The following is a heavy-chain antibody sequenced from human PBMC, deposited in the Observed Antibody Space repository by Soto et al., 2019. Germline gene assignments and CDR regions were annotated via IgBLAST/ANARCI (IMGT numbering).Heavy chain of an antibody. Sequence: SETLSPTCTVSGGSISSNYWSWIRQAPKKGLEWIGNIYYSGSTNYNPSLKSRVTISVDTSMNLDSLKLSSAPDVDTAVYYCAGLVRDGSNSYREIDYWGQGTLVTVSS. V-gene: IGHV4-59*08. CDR3: AGLVRDGSNSYREIDY. J-gene: IGHJ4*02. CDR2: IYYSGST. CDR1: GGSISSNY. D-gene: IGHD4-4*01.